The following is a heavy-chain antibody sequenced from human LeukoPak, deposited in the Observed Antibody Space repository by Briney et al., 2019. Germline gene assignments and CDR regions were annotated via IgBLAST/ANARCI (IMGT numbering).Heavy chain of an antibody. CDR1: GFTFSSYG. CDR2: IWYDGSNK. Sequence: PGRSLRLSCAASGFTFSSYGMHWVRQAPGKWLEWVAVIWYDGSNKYYADSVKGRFTISRDNSKNTLYLQMNSLRAEDTAVYYCAREMGMSVVPAAIRYYYYGMDVWGQGTTVTVSS. V-gene: IGHV3-33*01. D-gene: IGHD2-2*02. J-gene: IGHJ6*02. CDR3: AREMGMSVVPAAIRYYYYGMDV.